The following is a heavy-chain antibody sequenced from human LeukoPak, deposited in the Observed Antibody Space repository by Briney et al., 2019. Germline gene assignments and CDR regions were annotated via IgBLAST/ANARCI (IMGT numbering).Heavy chain of an antibody. J-gene: IGHJ5*02. CDR2: ISYAGGNK. D-gene: IGHD2/OR15-2a*01. V-gene: IGHV3-30*03. Sequence: GGSLRLSCAASGFTFSGFGIYWVRQAPGKGLEWVAFISYAGGNKKCADSVKGRFTISRDNSENTLYLQMDSLRIEDTAVYYCARGLSPHNWFDPWGQGTLVTVSS. CDR3: ARGLSPHNWFDP. CDR1: GFTFSGFG.